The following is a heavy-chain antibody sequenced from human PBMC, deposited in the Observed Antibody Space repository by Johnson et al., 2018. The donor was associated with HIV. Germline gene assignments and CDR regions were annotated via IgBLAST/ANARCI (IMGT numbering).Heavy chain of an antibody. Sequence: QVQLVESGGGLVKPGGSLRLSCAASGFTFSDYYMSWIRQAPGKGLEWVSYISSSGSNIYSAASVQGRFTISRDNAKNSLYLQMNSLRAEDTAVYYCAKDKFMFLENPVDAFDVWGQGTMVTFSS. V-gene: IGHV3-11*04. CDR2: ISSSGSNI. CDR1: GFTFSDYY. J-gene: IGHJ3*01. CDR3: AKDKFMFLENPVDAFDV. D-gene: IGHD3-3*01.